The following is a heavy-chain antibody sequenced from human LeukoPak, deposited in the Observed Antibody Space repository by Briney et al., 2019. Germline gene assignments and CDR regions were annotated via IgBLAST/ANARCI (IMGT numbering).Heavy chain of an antibody. V-gene: IGHV3-30*04. CDR1: GFTFSSYA. CDR3: ASIAAAGSSFDY. J-gene: IGHJ4*02. D-gene: IGHD6-13*01. Sequence: GGSLGLSCAASGFTFSSYAMHWVRQAPGKGLEWVAVISYDGSNKYYADSVKGRFTISRDNSKNTLYLQMNSLGAEDTAVYYCASIAAAGSSFDYWGQGTLVTVSS. CDR2: ISYDGSNK.